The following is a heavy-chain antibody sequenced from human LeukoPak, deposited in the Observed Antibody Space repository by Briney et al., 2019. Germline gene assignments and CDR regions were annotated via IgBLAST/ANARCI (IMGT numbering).Heavy chain of an antibody. V-gene: IGHV3-64D*06. J-gene: IGHJ5*02. D-gene: IGHD3-3*01. Sequence: QPGGSLRLSCSASGFTFSSYAMLWVRQAPGKGLEYVSTISSNGGGTYYADSVKGRFTISRDNSKNTLYLQMSSLRSDDTAVYYCARAPLTGSTIFDPWGQGTLVTVSA. CDR3: ARAPLTGSTIFDP. CDR1: GFTFSSYA. CDR2: ISSNGGGT.